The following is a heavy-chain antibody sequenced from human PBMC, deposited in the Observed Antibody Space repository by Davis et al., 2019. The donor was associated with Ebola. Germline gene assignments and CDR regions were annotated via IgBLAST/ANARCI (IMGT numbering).Heavy chain of an antibody. V-gene: IGHV1-18*01. CDR3: ARGTNYGLDV. Sequence: ASVKVSCKASGYTFTTYGITWVRQAPGQGLDWVGWISPSKGDTNYIQKLQGRVTLTTDTSTSTAYMELSRLTSDDTVVYYCARGTNYGLDVWGQGTTVTVSS. J-gene: IGHJ6*02. CDR1: GYTFTTYG. CDR2: ISPSKGDT.